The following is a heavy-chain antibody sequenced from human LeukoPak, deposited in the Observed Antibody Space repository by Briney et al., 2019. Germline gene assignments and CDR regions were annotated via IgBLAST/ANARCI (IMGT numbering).Heavy chain of an antibody. CDR2: ISSSSSYI. CDR3: ARRSSGWEYNWFDP. Sequence: GGSLRLSCAASGFTFSSYSMNWVRQAPGKGLEWVSSISSSSSYIYYADSVKGRFTISRDNAKNSLYLQMNSLRAEDTAVYYCARRSSGWEYNWFDPWGQGTLVTVSS. D-gene: IGHD6-19*01. J-gene: IGHJ5*02. V-gene: IGHV3-21*04. CDR1: GFTFSSYS.